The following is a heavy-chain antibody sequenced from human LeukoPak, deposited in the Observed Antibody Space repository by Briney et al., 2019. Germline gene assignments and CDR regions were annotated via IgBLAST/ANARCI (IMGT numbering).Heavy chain of an antibody. CDR3: ARSVNEQWLVLTGDY. CDR1: GFAFSSYA. CDR2: ISYDGSNK. Sequence: PGGSLRLSCAASGFAFSSYAMHWVRQAPGKGLEWVAVISYDGSNKYYAVSVKGRFTISRYNSKNTLYLQMNSLRAEDTAVYYCARSVNEQWLVLTGDYWGQGTLVTVSS. J-gene: IGHJ4*02. D-gene: IGHD6-19*01. V-gene: IGHV3-30-3*01.